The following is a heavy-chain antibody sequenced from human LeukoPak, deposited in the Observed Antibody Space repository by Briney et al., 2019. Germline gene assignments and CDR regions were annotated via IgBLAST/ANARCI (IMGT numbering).Heavy chain of an antibody. CDR2: IFPGDSDT. CDR1: GNSITTYW. V-gene: IGHV5-51*01. Sequence: GESLKISCKASGNSITTYWIGWVRQKPGKGLEWMGLIFPGDSDTKYSPSFQGQVTISADKSISTAYLQWSSLKASDTAMYYCARRQAAAGSYYYYMDVWGKGTTVTVSS. CDR3: ARRQAAAGSYYYYMDV. J-gene: IGHJ6*03. D-gene: IGHD6-13*01.